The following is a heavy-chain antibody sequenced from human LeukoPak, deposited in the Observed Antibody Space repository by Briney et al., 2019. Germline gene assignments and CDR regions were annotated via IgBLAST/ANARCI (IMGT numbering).Heavy chain of an antibody. Sequence: PGGSLRLSCAASGFTFSSYGMHWVRQAPGKGLEWVAAISYDGSNKYYADSVKGRFTISRDNSKNTLYLQMNSLRAEDTAMYYCARDLTILYYYYYGMDVWGQGTTVTVSS. CDR1: GFTFSSYG. D-gene: IGHD3-3*01. CDR3: ARDLTILYYYYYGMDV. J-gene: IGHJ6*02. CDR2: ISYDGSNK. V-gene: IGHV3-30*19.